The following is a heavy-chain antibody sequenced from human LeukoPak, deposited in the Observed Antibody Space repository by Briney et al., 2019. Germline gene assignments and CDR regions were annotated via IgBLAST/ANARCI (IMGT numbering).Heavy chain of an antibody. CDR3: ARELSSWYSEPDAFDI. V-gene: IGHV4-34*01. Sequence: ASESLSLTCAVYGGSFSGYYWTWIRQPPGKGLEWVGESNHRGSANYNPSLKSRVSVSVDTSKNQFSLKLTSVTAADTAMYYCARELSSWYSEPDAFDIWGQGTMVTVSS. D-gene: IGHD6-13*01. J-gene: IGHJ3*02. CDR2: SNHRGSA. CDR1: GGSFSGYY.